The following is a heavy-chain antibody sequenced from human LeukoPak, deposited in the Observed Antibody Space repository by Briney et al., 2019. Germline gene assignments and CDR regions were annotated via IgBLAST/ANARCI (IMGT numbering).Heavy chain of an antibody. V-gene: IGHV3-23*01. J-gene: IGHJ4*02. CDR3: AKANYNSFYFDY. Sequence: PGGSLRLSCAASGFTFSSYSMNWVRQAPGKGLEWVSSISGSGGSTYYADSVKGRSTISRDNSKNTLYLQMNSLRAEDTAVYYCAKANYNSFYFDYWGQGTLVTVSS. CDR1: GFTFSSYS. CDR2: ISGSGGST. D-gene: IGHD5-24*01.